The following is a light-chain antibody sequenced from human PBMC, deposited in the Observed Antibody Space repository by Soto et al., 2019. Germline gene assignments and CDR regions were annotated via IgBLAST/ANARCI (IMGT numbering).Light chain of an antibody. CDR3: SSYTSSSTLLYV. Sequence: QSALTQPAAVSGSPGQSITISCTGTSSDVGGYNYVSWYQQHPGKAPKLMIYDVSNRPSGVYNRFSGSKSGNTASLTISGLHAEDXADYYCSSYTSSSTLLYVFGTGTKVTVL. CDR2: DVS. V-gene: IGLV2-14*01. J-gene: IGLJ1*01. CDR1: SSDVGGYNY.